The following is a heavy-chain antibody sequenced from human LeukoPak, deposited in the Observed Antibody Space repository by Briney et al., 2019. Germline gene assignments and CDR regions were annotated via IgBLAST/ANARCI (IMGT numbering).Heavy chain of an antibody. D-gene: IGHD3-22*01. J-gene: IGHJ4*02. CDR3: SKESNYDSSGYFN. V-gene: IGHV3-30*02. CDR2: IRYDGSTT. Sequence: GGSLRLSCAASGFLFSSYGIHWVRQAPGKGLEWVAFIRYDGSTTYYPESVKGRFTVSRDNSKFTAYLQVNSLRAEDTAVYYCSKESNYDSSGYFNWGQGALVT. CDR1: GFLFSSYG.